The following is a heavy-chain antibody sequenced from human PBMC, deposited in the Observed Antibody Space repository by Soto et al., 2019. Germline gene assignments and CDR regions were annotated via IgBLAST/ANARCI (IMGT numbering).Heavy chain of an antibody. CDR1: GGTISSWY. J-gene: IGHJ5*02. D-gene: IGHD3-22*01. Sequence: SETLSLTCTVSGGTISSWYWSWIRQPPGKGLEWIGYIYYSGSTNCNPSLKSRVTISVDTSKNQFSLKLTSVTAADTAVYYCARDYYDSSDYTTNWFDPWGQGTLVTVSS. CDR3: ARDYYDSSDYTTNWFDP. V-gene: IGHV4-59*08. CDR2: IYYSGST.